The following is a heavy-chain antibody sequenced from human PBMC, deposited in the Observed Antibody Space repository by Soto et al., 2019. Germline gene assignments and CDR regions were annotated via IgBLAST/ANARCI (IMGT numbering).Heavy chain of an antibody. J-gene: IGHJ4*02. CDR2: ISYDGSNK. Sequence: GSLRLSCAASGFTFSSYAMHWVRQAPGKGLEWVAVISYDGSNKYYADSVKGRFTISRDNSKNTLYLQMNSLRAEDTAVYYCARDILTAGTTGFDYWGQGTLVTVSS. CDR3: ARDILTAGTTGFDY. D-gene: IGHD6-13*01. V-gene: IGHV3-30-3*01. CDR1: GFTFSSYA.